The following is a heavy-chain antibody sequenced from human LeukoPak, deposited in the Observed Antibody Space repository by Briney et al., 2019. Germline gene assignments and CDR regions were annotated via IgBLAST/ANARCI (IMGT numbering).Heavy chain of an antibody. CDR3: ATAHLDSSGYYFVGLDQ. Sequence: PGGSLRLSCTASGLTFNNAWMHWVRQAPGKGLEWVGRIKNKSDGGTTDYAAPVKGRFTISRDDSKNTLYLQMNTLKTEDTAVYYCATAHLDSSGYYFVGLDQWGQGTLVTVSS. CDR1: GLTFNNAW. CDR2: IKNKSDGGTT. D-gene: IGHD3-22*01. J-gene: IGHJ4*02. V-gene: IGHV3-15*01.